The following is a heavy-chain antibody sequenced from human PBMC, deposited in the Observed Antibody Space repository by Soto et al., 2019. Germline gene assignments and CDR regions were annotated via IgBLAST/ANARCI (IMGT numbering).Heavy chain of an antibody. J-gene: IGHJ5*02. D-gene: IGHD2-15*01. V-gene: IGHV1-8*01. CDR2: MNPNSGNT. CDR3: ASAPVYGGNGWLDP. CDR1: GYTFKNYD. Sequence: QVQLVQSGAEVKRPGASVMVSCRATGYTFKNYDINWVRQATGQGLEWMGRMNPNSGNTGYAQKFQGRVTMTRNTSISTAELERSSVRSEDTAVYYWASAPVYGGNGWLDPWGQGTLVTVPP.